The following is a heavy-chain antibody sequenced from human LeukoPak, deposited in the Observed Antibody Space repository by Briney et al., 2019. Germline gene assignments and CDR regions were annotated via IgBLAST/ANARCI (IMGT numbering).Heavy chain of an antibody. CDR2: INPNSGGT. V-gene: IGHV1-2*02. D-gene: IGHD6-19*01. CDR1: GYTFTGYY. J-gene: IGHJ4*02. CDR3: ARDSRSGWFKEPGY. Sequence: ASVKVSCKASGYTFTGYYMHWVRQAPGQGLEWMGWINPNSGGTNYAQKFQGRVTITADKSTSTAYMELSSLRSEDTAVYYCARDSRSGWFKEPGYWGQGTLVTVSS.